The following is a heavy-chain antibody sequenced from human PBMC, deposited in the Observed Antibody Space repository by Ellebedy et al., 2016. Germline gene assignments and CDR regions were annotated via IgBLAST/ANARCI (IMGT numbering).Heavy chain of an antibody. J-gene: IGHJ4*02. CDR3: SRGCSETPCPADC. D-gene: IGHD2-15*01. V-gene: IGHV3-74*01. CDR2: IKGDGSTT. CDR1: GFTFSRHW. Sequence: HTGGSLRLSCAASGFTFSRHWMHRVRQVPGKGLVWVSSIKGDGSTTTYADSVKGRFTISRDNAKNTVYLQMSSLRAEDTAVFYCSRGCSETPCPADCWGRGTLVTVSS.